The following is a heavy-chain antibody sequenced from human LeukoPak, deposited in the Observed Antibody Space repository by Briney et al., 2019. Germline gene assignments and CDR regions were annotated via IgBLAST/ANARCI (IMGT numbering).Heavy chain of an antibody. CDR1: GFTVMDNN. Sequence: GGSLRLSFEASGFTVMDNNMIWFRQAPGKGLEWVSTLHRDGSVRYADSVNGRFTISRDDSKNTLSLQMSSLRDEDTAVYYCVRVHGGGYWGQGTLVTVSS. CDR2: LHRDGSV. CDR3: VRVHGGGY. J-gene: IGHJ4*02. D-gene: IGHD3-16*01. V-gene: IGHV3-53*01.